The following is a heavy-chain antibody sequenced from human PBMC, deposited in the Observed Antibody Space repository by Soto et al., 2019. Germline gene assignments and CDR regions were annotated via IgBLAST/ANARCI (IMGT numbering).Heavy chain of an antibody. CDR3: AKIPYDSSGYYWFDP. J-gene: IGHJ5*02. CDR1: GFTFSSYA. D-gene: IGHD3-22*01. V-gene: IGHV3-23*01. Sequence: PGGSLRLSCAASGFTFSSYAMSWVRQAPGKGLEWVSAISGSGGSTYYADSVKGRFTISRDNSKNTLYLQMNSLRAEDTAVYYCAKIPYDSSGYYWFDPWGQGTLVTVSS. CDR2: ISGSGGST.